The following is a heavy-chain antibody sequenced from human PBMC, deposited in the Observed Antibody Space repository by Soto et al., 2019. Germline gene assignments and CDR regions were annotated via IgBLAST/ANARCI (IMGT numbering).Heavy chain of an antibody. J-gene: IGHJ2*01. D-gene: IGHD4-17*01. V-gene: IGHV3-30*18. CDR2: ISYDGSNK. Sequence: QVQLVESGGGVVQPGRSLRLSCAASGFTFSSYGMHWVRQAPGKGLEWVAVISYDGSNKYYADSVKGRFTISRDNSKNTRYLQMNSLRAEDTAVYYCAKDRGDYGGSRQPNWYFDLWGRGTLVTVSS. CDR3: AKDRGDYGGSRQPNWYFDL. CDR1: GFTFSSYG.